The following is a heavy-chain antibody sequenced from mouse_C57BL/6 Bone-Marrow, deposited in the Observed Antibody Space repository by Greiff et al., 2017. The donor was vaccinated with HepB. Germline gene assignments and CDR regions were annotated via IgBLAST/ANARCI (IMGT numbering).Heavy chain of an antibody. V-gene: IGHV1-7*01. D-gene: IGHD1-1*01. Sequence: QVQLQQSGAELAKPGASVKLSCKASGYTFTSYWMHWVKQRPGHGLEWIGYINPSSGYTKYNQKFKDKATLTADKSSSTAYMQLSSLTYEDSAVYYCASTTERDYYAIDYWGQGTSVTVSS. CDR3: ASTTERDYYAIDY. CDR1: GYTFTSYW. J-gene: IGHJ4*01. CDR2: INPSSGYT.